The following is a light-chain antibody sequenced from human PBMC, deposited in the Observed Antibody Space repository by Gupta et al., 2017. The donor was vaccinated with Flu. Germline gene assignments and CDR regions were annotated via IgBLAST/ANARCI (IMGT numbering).Light chain of an antibody. V-gene: IGKV1-5*03. CDR3: QQYNSYSPT. CDR2: QAS. J-gene: IGKJ2*01. CDR1: QSVNDW. Sequence: DIQMTQSPSTLSASVGDRVTLTCRASQSVNDWLAWYQQKPGKAPKLLIYQASSLQSGVPSRFSGGGSGTEFTLTISSLQPDDFATYYCQQYNSYSPTFGQGTKLEIK.